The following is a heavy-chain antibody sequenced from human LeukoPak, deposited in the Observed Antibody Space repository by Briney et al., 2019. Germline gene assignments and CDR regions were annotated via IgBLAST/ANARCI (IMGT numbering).Heavy chain of an antibody. CDR2: IIPIFGTA. CDR3: ARSFGCSGGSCYSNWFDP. Sequence: SVKVSCKASGGTFSSYAISWVRQAPGQGLEWMGGIIPIFGTANYAQKFQGRVTFTADKSTSTAYMELSSLRSEDTAVYYCARSFGCSGGSCYSNWFDPWGQGTLVTVSS. V-gene: IGHV1-69*06. D-gene: IGHD2-15*01. J-gene: IGHJ5*02. CDR1: GGTFSSYA.